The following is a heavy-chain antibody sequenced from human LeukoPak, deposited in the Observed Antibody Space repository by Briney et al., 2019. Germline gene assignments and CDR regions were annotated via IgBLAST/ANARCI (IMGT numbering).Heavy chain of an antibody. D-gene: IGHD7-27*01. V-gene: IGHV6-1*01. CDR1: GDSVSTNSAT. Sequence: QTLSLTCAISGDSVSTNSATWNWIRQSPSRGLEWLGRTYYRSKWYNDYAVSVKSRITINLDTSKNQFSLQLNSVTPEDTAVYYCARDQGLGRYAFDIWGQGTMVTVSS. CDR2: TYYRSKWYN. CDR3: ARDQGLGRYAFDI. J-gene: IGHJ3*02.